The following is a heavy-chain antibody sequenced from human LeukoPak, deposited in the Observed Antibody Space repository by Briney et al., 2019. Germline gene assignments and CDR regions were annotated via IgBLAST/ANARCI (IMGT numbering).Heavy chain of an antibody. CDR1: GYTFTSYG. CDR3: ARDAIPCGGDCYSPFDY. CDR2: ISAYNGNT. J-gene: IGHJ4*02. V-gene: IGHV1-18*01. Sequence: ASVKVSCTASGYTFTSYGISWVRQAPGQGLEWMGWISAYNGNTNYAQKLQGRVTMTTDTSTSTAYMELRSLRSDDTAVYYCARDAIPCGGDCYSPFDYWGQGTLVTVSS. D-gene: IGHD2-21*02.